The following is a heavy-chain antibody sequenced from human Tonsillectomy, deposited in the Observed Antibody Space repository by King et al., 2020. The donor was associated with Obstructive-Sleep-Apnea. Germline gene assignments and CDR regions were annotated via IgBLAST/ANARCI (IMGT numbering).Heavy chain of an antibody. CDR3: ASDSYTSRPGWVES. J-gene: IGHJ5*02. D-gene: IGHD6-13*01. V-gene: IGHV1-46*01. Sequence: QLVQSGAEVKKPGASVQVSCTASGNTFTTSYIHWVRQAPGQGLEWMGVINPSGSSTTFAQKFQGRVSLTRDTSTSTVYMELNSLRSDDTAVYYCASDSYTSRPGWVESWGQGTLVSVSS. CDR2: INPSGSST. CDR1: GNTFTTSY.